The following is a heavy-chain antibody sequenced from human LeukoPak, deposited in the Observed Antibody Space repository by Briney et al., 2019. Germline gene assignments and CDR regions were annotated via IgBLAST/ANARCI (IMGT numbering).Heavy chain of an antibody. D-gene: IGHD6-13*01. V-gene: IGHV3-49*04. CDR1: GFTFGDYA. Sequence: GGSLRLSCTASGFTFGDYAMSWVRQAPGKGLEWVGFIRSKAYGGTTEYAASVKGRFTISRDDSKSIAYLQMNSLKTEDTAVYYCTRAAAGSGEIDYWGQGTLVTVSS. CDR2: IRSKAYGGTT. CDR3: TRAAAGSGEIDY. J-gene: IGHJ4*02.